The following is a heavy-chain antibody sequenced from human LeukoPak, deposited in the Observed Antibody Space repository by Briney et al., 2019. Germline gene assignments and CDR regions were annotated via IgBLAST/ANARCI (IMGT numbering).Heavy chain of an antibody. V-gene: IGHV3-74*01. Sequence: TGGSLRLSCAASGFTFSSYWMHWVRQAPGKGLVWVSDINSDEGSTSYADSVKGRFTISRDNAKNTLYLQMNSLRAEDTAVYYCARGGRYSYGYLSYWSQGTLVTVSS. CDR3: ARGGRYSYGYLSY. D-gene: IGHD5-18*01. J-gene: IGHJ4*02. CDR2: INSDEGST. CDR1: GFTFSSYW.